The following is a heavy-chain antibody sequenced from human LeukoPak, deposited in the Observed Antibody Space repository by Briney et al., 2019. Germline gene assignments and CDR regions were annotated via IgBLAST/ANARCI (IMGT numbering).Heavy chain of an antibody. CDR3: ARDRCSGTSCYPNWFDP. D-gene: IGHD2-2*01. CDR2: ISAYNGNT. J-gene: IGHJ5*02. V-gene: IGHV1-18*01. Sequence: ASVKVPCKASGYTFTSYGISWVRQAPGQGLEWMGWISAYNGNTNYAQKLQGRVTMTTDTSTSTAYMELRSLRSDDTAVYYCARDRCSGTSCYPNWFDPWGQGTLVIVSS. CDR1: GYTFTSYG.